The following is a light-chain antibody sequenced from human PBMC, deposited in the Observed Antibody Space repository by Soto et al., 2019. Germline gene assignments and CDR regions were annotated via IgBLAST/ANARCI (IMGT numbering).Light chain of an antibody. CDR2: DVS. Sequence: QSALTQPASVSGSPGQSITISCTGTSSDVGGYNYVSWYQQHPGKAPKLMIYDVSNQPSGVSNRFSGSKSGNTASLTISGLQAEDEADYYCSSYTSSSIYVFGTGTKLTVL. CDR3: SSYTSSSIYV. V-gene: IGLV2-14*01. J-gene: IGLJ1*01. CDR1: SSDVGGYNY.